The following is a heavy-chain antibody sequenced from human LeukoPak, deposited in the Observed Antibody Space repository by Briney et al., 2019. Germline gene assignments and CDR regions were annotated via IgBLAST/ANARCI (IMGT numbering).Heavy chain of an antibody. V-gene: IGHV3-33*06. CDR3: AKGGYSSSWYVGLPPRYYFDY. D-gene: IGHD6-13*01. Sequence: PGRSLRLSCAASGFTFSSYGMHWVRQAPGKGLEWVAVIWYDGSNKYYADSVKGRFTISRDNSKNTLYLQMNSLRAEDTAVYYCAKGGYSSSWYVGLPPRYYFDYWGQGTLVTVSS. CDR2: IWYDGSNK. J-gene: IGHJ4*02. CDR1: GFTFSSYG.